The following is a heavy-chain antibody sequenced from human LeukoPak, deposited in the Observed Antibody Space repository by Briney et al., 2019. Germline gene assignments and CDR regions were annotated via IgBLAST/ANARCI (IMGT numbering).Heavy chain of an antibody. D-gene: IGHD1-26*01. V-gene: IGHV3-7*01. CDR1: GFTFSSYW. CDR2: IKQDGSEK. J-gene: IGHJ4*02. CDR3: AREAGRGFDY. Sequence: PGGSLTLSCSASGFTFSSYWMSWVRQAPGKGLEWVANIKQDGSEKYYVDYVQGRFTISRDNDKNSMYLQMNSLRAEDTAVYYCAREAGRGFDYWGQGTLVTVSS.